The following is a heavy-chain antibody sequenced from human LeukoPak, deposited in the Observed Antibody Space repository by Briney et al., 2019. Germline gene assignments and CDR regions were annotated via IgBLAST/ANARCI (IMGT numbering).Heavy chain of an antibody. Sequence: GGSLRLSCAASGFTFSSYSMNWVRQAPGKGLEWVSYISSRSSTIYYADSVKGRFTISRANAKKSLYLQMNSLRAEDTAVYYCARDGEDYYDSSGYYYGYWGQGTLVTVSS. CDR1: GFTFSSYS. V-gene: IGHV3-48*01. CDR2: ISSRSSTI. J-gene: IGHJ4*02. D-gene: IGHD3-22*01. CDR3: ARDGEDYYDSSGYYYGY.